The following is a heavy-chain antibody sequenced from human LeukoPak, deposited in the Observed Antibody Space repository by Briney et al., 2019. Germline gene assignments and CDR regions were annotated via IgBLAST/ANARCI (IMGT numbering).Heavy chain of an antibody. V-gene: IGHV3-66*01. CDR2: IYGGGST. Sequence: GGSLRLSCAASGFTVSSIYMSWVREAPGKGLEWVSVIYGGGSTYYADSVKGRFTISRDNSKNTLYLQMNSLRAEDTAVYCCARAQTGSYSELDYWGQGTLVTVSS. J-gene: IGHJ4*02. D-gene: IGHD1-26*01. CDR1: GFTVSSIY. CDR3: ARAQTGSYSELDY.